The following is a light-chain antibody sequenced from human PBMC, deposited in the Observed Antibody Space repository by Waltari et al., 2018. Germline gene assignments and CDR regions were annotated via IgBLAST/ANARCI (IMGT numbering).Light chain of an antibody. CDR1: QDISNY. Sequence: DIQMTQSPSSLSASVGDRVIITCQASQDISNYLNWYKQKPGKAPNLLIYDASNLKTGVPSTFSGSGSGTDFTFTISSLHPEDIATSYCQQYDNLPPYTFGQGTKLEIK. CDR3: QQYDNLPPYT. V-gene: IGKV1-33*01. J-gene: IGKJ2*01. CDR2: DAS.